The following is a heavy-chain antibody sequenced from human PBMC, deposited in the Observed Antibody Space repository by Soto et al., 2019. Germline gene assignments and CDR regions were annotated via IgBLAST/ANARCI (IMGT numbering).Heavy chain of an antibody. CDR3: ARSPGVAWGNDY. V-gene: IGHV3-66*01. Sequence: GGSLRLSCAASGFTVSSNYMSWVRQAPGKGLEWVSVIYSGGSTYYADSVKGRLTISRDNSKNTLYLQMNSLRAEDTAVYYCARSPGVAWGNDYWGQGTLVTVSS. CDR1: GFTVSSNY. J-gene: IGHJ4*02. D-gene: IGHD2-15*01. CDR2: IYSGGST.